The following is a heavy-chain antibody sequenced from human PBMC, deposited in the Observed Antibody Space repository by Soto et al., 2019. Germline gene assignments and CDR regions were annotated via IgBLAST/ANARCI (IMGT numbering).Heavy chain of an antibody. CDR2: INHSGST. Sequence: ASETLSLTCAVYGGSFSGYYWSWIRQPPGKGLEWIGEINHSGSTNYNPSLKSRVTISVDTSKNQFSLKLSSVTAADTAVYYCARGGVVVVPAAVKVFYYYYGMDVWGQGTTVTVSS. V-gene: IGHV4-34*01. CDR3: ARGGVVVVPAAVKVFYYYYGMDV. J-gene: IGHJ6*02. D-gene: IGHD2-2*01. CDR1: GGSFSGYY.